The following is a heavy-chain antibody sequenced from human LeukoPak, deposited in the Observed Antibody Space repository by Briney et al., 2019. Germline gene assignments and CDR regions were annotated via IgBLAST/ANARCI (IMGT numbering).Heavy chain of an antibody. J-gene: IGHJ5*02. CDR1: GGSISSYY. D-gene: IGHD3-9*01. Sequence: SETLSLTCTVSGGSISSYYWSWIRQPPGKGLEWIGEINHSGSTNYNPSLKSRVTISVDTSKNQFSLKLSSVTAADTAVYYCARDLPYNYDILTGYFRWFDPWGQGTLVTVSS. CDR2: INHSGST. CDR3: ARDLPYNYDILTGYFRWFDP. V-gene: IGHV4-34*01.